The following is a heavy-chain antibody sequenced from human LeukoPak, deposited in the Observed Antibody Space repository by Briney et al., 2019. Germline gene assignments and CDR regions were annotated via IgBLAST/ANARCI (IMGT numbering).Heavy chain of an antibody. D-gene: IGHD5-12*01. CDR1: GYTLSSKY. CDR3: SRVDYSNWSDP. Sequence: GGSLRLSCAPSGYTLSSKYMSWVREAPGGGLEWVSDIYSGDTTYYADSVKGRFTISRHSSKNTLYLQMNSLRVENRAVYYFSRVDYSNWSDPGGQGTLASVPS. CDR2: IYSGDTT. V-gene: IGHV3-53*01. J-gene: IGHJ5*02.